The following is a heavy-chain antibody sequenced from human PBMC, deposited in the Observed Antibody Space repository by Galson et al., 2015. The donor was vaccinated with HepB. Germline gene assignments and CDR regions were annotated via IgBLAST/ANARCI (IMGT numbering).Heavy chain of an antibody. CDR3: ATSLCSAGSCYFLS. CDR2: ISSGGNYT. Sequence: SLRLSCAASASTFSDYYMSWIRRAPGRGLEWISYISSGGNYTNYADSVKGRFTISRDNAKNSLFLQMNSLRAEDTALYYCATSLCSAGSCYFLSWGQGTLVSVSS. D-gene: IGHD2-15*01. J-gene: IGHJ4*02. V-gene: IGHV3-11*03. CDR1: ASTFSDYY.